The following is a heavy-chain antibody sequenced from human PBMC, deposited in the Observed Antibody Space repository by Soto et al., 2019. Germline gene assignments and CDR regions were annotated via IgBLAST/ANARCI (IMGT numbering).Heavy chain of an antibody. CDR1: GFTLSSYW. D-gene: IGHD4-17*01. CDR3: AKISTTSYFDF. CDR2: IKQDGSEK. J-gene: IGHJ4*02. Sequence: PGGSLRLSCAASGFTLSSYWMRWVRQAPGKGLEWVANIKQDGSEKYYVDSVKGRFTISRDTAKSSLYLQLNSLKTEDTAVYFCAKISTTSYFDFWGQGTLVTVSS. V-gene: IGHV3-7*05.